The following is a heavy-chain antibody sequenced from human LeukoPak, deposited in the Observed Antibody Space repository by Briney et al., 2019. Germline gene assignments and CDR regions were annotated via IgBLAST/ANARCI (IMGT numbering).Heavy chain of an antibody. CDR1: GFIFSTYE. V-gene: IGHV3-23*01. D-gene: IGHD6-13*01. CDR2: ISVGGTTT. Sequence: GGSLRLSCAASGFIFSTYEMNWIRQAPGKGLEWVSSISVGGTTTYYADSVKGRFSISRDNSENTLYLQMNGLRADDTAVYSCAKSFTSSSSDYWGQGTLVTVSS. CDR3: AKSFTSSSSDY. J-gene: IGHJ4*02.